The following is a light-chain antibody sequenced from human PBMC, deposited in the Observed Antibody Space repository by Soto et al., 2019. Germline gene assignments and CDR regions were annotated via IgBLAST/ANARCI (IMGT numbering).Light chain of an antibody. CDR1: QTLSNSF. CDR3: QQYNNWPWT. CDR2: DTS. Sequence: ESVLNRSTGTLSLSPGERATLSCRASQTLSNSFIAWYQQKPGQAPRLLIYDTSSRATGVPDRYSASGSGTDFTLTISRLEPEDFAVYYCQQYNNWPWTFGQGTKVDI. V-gene: IGKV3-20*01. J-gene: IGKJ1*01.